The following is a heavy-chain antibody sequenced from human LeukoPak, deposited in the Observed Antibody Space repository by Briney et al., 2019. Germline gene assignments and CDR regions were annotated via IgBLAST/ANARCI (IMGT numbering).Heavy chain of an antibody. V-gene: IGHV3-30*04. D-gene: IGHD3-10*01. CDR2: ISYDGSNK. J-gene: IGHJ6*02. CDR3: ARDGINENGSGSYACICEGMDV. Sequence: GRSLRLSCAASGFTFSSYAMHWVRQAPGKGLEWVAVISYDGSNKYYADSVKGRFTISRDNSKNTLYLQMNSLRAEDTAVYYCARDGINENGSGSYACICEGMDVWGQGTTVTVSS. CDR1: GFTFSSYA.